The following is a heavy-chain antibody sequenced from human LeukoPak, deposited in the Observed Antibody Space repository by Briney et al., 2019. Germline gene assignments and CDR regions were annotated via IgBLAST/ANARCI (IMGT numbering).Heavy chain of an antibody. Sequence: ASVKVSCKASGYTFTTYGITWVRQAPGQGLEWMGWINTYTGDPTYAQAFTGRFVFSLDTSVSTAYLQISSLKADDTAVFYCARDGSTNWYYYYGLDVWGQGTAVTVSS. CDR1: GYTFTTYG. CDR2: INTYTGDP. V-gene: IGHV7-4-1*02. J-gene: IGHJ6*02. CDR3: ARDGSTNWYYYYGLDV. D-gene: IGHD1-1*01.